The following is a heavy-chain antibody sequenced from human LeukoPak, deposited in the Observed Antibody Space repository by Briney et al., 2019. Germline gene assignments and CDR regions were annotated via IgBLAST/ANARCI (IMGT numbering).Heavy chain of an antibody. CDR3: ARRRAGYYFDY. D-gene: IGHD6-19*01. J-gene: IGHJ4*02. Sequence: PGRSLRLSCAASGFTFSSYWMSWVRQAPGKGLEWVADIKEDGSEKYYVDSVKGRLTISRDKAQNSLYLQMNSLRAEDTAVYYCARRRAGYYFDYWGQGTLVTVSS. CDR2: IKEDGSEK. V-gene: IGHV3-7*03. CDR1: GFTFSSYW.